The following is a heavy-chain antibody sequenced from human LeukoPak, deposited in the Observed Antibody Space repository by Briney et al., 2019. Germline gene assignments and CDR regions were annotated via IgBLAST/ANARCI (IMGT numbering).Heavy chain of an antibody. CDR2: ISDSGGRT. D-gene: IGHD3-10*01. Sequence: PGGSLRLSCAASGFTFSSYAMSWVRQAPGKGLEWVSSISDSGGRTFYADSKKGRFTISRDNSKNTLFLQMNSLRADDTAVYYCARGHLGLSPWGQGTLVTVSS. J-gene: IGHJ5*02. CDR1: GFTFSSYA. V-gene: IGHV3-23*01. CDR3: ARGHLGLSP.